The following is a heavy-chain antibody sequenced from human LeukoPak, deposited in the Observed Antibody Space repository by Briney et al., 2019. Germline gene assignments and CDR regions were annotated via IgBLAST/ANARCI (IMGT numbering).Heavy chain of an antibody. D-gene: IGHD6-19*01. CDR1: GGSISSYY. CDR2: IYTSGST. V-gene: IGHV4-4*07. J-gene: IGHJ5*02. Sequence: SSETLSLTCTVSGGSISSYYWSWIRQPAGKGLEWIGAIYTSGSTNYNPSLKSRVTMSVDTSKNQFSLKLSSVTAADTPVPHWARAASKAGPDWFEPWGQGTLVTVSS. CDR3: ARAASKAGPDWFEP.